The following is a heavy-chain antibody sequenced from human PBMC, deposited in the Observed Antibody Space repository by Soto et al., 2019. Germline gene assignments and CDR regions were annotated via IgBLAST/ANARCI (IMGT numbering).Heavy chain of an antibody. D-gene: IGHD1-7*01. Sequence: ASVKVSCKASGYTFPSYGISWVRQAPGQGLVWMGWISAYNGNTNYAQKLQGRVTMTTDTSTSTAYMELRSLRSDDTAVYYCASGTYSWNYGCFDPWGQGTLVTVSS. CDR3: ASGTYSWNYGCFDP. V-gene: IGHV1-18*04. CDR1: GYTFPSYG. CDR2: ISAYNGNT. J-gene: IGHJ5*02.